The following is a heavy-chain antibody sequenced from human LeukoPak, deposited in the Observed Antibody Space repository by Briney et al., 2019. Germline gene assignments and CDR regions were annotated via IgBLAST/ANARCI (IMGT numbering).Heavy chain of an antibody. V-gene: IGHV1-18*01. CDR3: ASGSYGGAFDI. J-gene: IGHJ3*02. CDR2: ISAYNGNT. CDR1: GYTFTSYG. Sequence: VASVKVSCKASGYTFTSYGISWVRQAPGQGLEWMGWISAYNGNTNYAQKLQGRVTMTTETSTTTAYMEVRSLRSDDTAVYYCASGSYGGAFDIWGQGTMVTVSS. D-gene: IGHD1-26*01.